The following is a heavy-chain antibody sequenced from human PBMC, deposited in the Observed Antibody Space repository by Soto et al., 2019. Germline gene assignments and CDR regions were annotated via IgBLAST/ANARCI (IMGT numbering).Heavy chain of an antibody. CDR3: AXHQTPSYYYDTRGYPLDF. J-gene: IGHJ4*02. D-gene: IGHD3-22*01. CDR1: GFTFSNYD. V-gene: IGHV3-30*18. Sequence: GGSLRLSCAASGFTFSNYDMHWVRQAPGKGLEWVAVISHDGNNRVYSDSVKGRFTISRDNPKNTLYLQMNSLRDEDTAVYYCAXHQTPSYYYDTRGYPLDFWGQGTLVTVSS. CDR2: ISHDGNNR.